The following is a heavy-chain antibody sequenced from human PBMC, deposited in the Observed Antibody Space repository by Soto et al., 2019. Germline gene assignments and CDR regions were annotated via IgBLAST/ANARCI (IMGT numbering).Heavy chain of an antibody. CDR2: INSDGSST. CDR3: ARDPAPSVWYDY. V-gene: IGHV3-74*01. CDR1: GFSFSNYW. D-gene: IGHD6-19*01. Sequence: PGGSLRLSCAASGFSFSNYWMHWVRQVPGKGLVWVSRINSDGSSTSYADSVKGRFTISRDSAKNRLFLQMNSLRAEDTAVYYCARDPAPSVWYDYWVQGTPVTVSS. J-gene: IGHJ4*02.